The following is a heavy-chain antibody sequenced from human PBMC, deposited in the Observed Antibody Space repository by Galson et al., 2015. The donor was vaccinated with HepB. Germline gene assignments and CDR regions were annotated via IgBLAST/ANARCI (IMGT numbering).Heavy chain of an antibody. CDR2: ISYDGSNK. CDR1: GFTFSSYA. D-gene: IGHD3-16*02. V-gene: IGHV3-30*04. CDR3: ARGGPRRLRLGELSLMTAFDI. Sequence: SLRLSCAASGFTFSSYAMHWVRQAPGKGLEWVAVISYDGSNKYYADSVKGRFTISRDNSKNTLYLQMNSLRAEDTAVYYCARGGPRRLRLGELSLMTAFDIWGQGTMVTVSS. J-gene: IGHJ3*02.